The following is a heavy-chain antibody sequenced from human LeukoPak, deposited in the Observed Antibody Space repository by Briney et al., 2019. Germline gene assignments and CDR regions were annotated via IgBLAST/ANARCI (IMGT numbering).Heavy chain of an antibody. V-gene: IGHV1-2*02. CDR2: INLKSGGT. CDR1: GYTFTGYY. D-gene: IGHD2-15*01. J-gene: IGHJ3*02. Sequence: ASVKVSCKASGYTFTGYYMHWVRRAPGQGLGWMGWINLKSGGTNYAQKFQGRVTMTRDTSISTASMELSRLRSDDTAVYYCAAGRGYCSGGSCYGDDSFDIWGQGTMVTVSS. CDR3: AAGRGYCSGGSCYGDDSFDI.